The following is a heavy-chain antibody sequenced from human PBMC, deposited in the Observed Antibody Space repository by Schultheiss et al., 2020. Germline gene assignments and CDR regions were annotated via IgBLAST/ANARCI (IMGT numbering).Heavy chain of an antibody. CDR2: ISSSSSYI. Sequence: ESLKISCAASGFTFSNYGMHWVRQAPGKGLEWVSSISSSSSYIYYADSVKGRFTISRDNSKNTLYLQMNSLRAEDTAVYYCAKVATVTTNYYYYGMDVWGQGTTVTVSS. CDR1: GFTFSNYG. D-gene: IGHD4-17*01. CDR3: AKVATVTTNYYYYGMDV. J-gene: IGHJ6*02. V-gene: IGHV3-21*04.